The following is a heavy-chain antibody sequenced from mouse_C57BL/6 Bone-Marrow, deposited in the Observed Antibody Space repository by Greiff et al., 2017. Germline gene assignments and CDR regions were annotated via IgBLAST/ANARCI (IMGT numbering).Heavy chain of an antibody. D-gene: IGHD2-5*01. V-gene: IGHV1-52*01. CDR1: GYTFTSYW. CDR2: IDPSDSET. J-gene: IGHJ4*01. Sequence: QVQLQQPGAELVRPGSSVKLSCKASGYTFTSYWMHWVKQRPIQGLEWIGNIDPSDSETHYNQKFKDKATLTVDKSSSTAYMQLSRLTSEDSAVYYCARFYYSNPYYAMDYWGQGTSVTVSS. CDR3: ARFYYSNPYYAMDY.